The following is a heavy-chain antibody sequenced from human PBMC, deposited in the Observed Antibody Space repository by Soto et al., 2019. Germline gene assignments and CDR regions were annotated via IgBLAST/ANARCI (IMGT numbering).Heavy chain of an antibody. CDR1: GFTFSSYA. D-gene: IGHD6-13*01. CDR3: AREMAVGIAAAGAIDY. Sequence: GGSLRLSCAASGFTFSSYAMHWVRQAPGKGLEWVAVISYDGSNKYYADSVKGRFTISRDNSKNTLYLQMNSLRAEDTAVYYCAREMAVGIAAAGAIDYWGQGTLVTVSS. J-gene: IGHJ4*02. CDR2: ISYDGSNK. V-gene: IGHV3-30-3*01.